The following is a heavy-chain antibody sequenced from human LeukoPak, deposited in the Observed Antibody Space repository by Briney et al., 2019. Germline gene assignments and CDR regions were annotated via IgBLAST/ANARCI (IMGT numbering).Heavy chain of an antibody. J-gene: IGHJ4*02. V-gene: IGHV4-34*01. CDR2: INQIGNT. CDR3: ARIRRPLRGYFDH. CDR1: GGSFSGYY. Sequence: KSSETLALTCYLYGGSFSGYYWSWIHQSPGKGLEWIGEINQIGNTNYIPSLKSRLTISIDTSNNQFSLNLTSVTAADTGVYYCARIRRPLRGYFDHWGQGTLVT. D-gene: IGHD3-16*01.